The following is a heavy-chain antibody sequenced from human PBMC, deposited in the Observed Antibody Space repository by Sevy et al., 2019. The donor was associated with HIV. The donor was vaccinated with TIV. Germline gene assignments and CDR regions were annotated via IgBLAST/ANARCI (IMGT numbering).Heavy chain of an antibody. CDR3: AKERCSGGSCYSVMDV. CDR1: GFTFNSYG. CDR2: ISYDGSNK. J-gene: IGHJ6*02. Sequence: GGSLRLSCAASGFTFNSYGMHWVRQAPGKGLEWVAVISYDGSNKYYADSVKGRFTISRDNSKNTLYLQMNSLRAEDTAVYYCAKERCSGGSCYSVMDVWGQGTTVTVSS. V-gene: IGHV3-30*18. D-gene: IGHD2-15*01.